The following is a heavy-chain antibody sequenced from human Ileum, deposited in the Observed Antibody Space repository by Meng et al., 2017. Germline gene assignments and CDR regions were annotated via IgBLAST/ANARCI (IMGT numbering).Heavy chain of an antibody. CDR2: SHYTGTA. D-gene: IGHD2-15*01. CDR3: ARGYCSGDNCYKTPGF. CDR1: NASINNYY. Sequence: QAHVQESGPGLVKPLETLSLTCSVSNASINNYYWSWVRQPPGKGLEWIGYSHYTGTANYNPSLRGRVAISVDTSKNQVSLRVTSVTAADTAIYFCARGYCSGDNCYKTPGFWGQGTLVTSPQ. V-gene: IGHV4-59*01. J-gene: IGHJ4*02.